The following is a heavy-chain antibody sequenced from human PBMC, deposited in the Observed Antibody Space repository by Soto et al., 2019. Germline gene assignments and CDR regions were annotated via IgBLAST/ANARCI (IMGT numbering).Heavy chain of an antibody. CDR2: INHSGGT. Sequence: QVQLQQWGAGLLKPSETLSLTCVVYGGSFSGYYWSWIRQPPGKGLEWIGEINHSGGTNYNPSLKIRVTISVDTSKNQFSLKLSSVTAADTAVYYCARGETGSYYTFFDYWGQGTLVTVSA. V-gene: IGHV4-34*01. J-gene: IGHJ4*02. D-gene: IGHD1-26*01. CDR3: ARGETGSYYTFFDY. CDR1: GGSFSGYY.